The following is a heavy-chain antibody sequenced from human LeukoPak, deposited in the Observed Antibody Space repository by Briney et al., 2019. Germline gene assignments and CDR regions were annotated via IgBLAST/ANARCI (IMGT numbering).Heavy chain of an antibody. CDR2: INSDGGST. V-gene: IGHV3-74*01. J-gene: IGHJ3*02. CDR1: GFTFSSYW. Sequence: PGGSLRLSCTASGFTFSSYWMHWVRQVPGKGLVWVARINSDGGSTSYADSVKGRFTISRDNAKNSLYLQLNSLRAEDTAVYYCSRAQYLADDALNIWGQGTMVTVSS. D-gene: IGHD4-11*01. CDR3: SRAQYLADDALNI.